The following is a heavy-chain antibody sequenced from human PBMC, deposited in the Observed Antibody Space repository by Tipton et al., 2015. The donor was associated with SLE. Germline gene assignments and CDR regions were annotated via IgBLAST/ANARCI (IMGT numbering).Heavy chain of an antibody. V-gene: IGHV4-61*02. CDR2: IYTSGST. D-gene: IGHD3-10*01. CDR3: ARDHRLAGYYMDV. Sequence: TLSLTCTVSGGSISSGSYYWSWIRQPAGKGLEWIGRIYTSGSTNYNPSPKSRVTISVDTSKNQFSLKLSSVTAADTAVYYCARDHRLAGYYMDVWGKGTTVTVSS. J-gene: IGHJ6*03. CDR1: GGSISSGSYY.